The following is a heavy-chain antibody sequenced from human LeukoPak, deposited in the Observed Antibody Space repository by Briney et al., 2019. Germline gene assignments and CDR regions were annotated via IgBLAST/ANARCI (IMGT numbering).Heavy chain of an antibody. V-gene: IGHV3-23*01. CDR3: AKDSFSSQQLAPGYFDY. Sequence: PGGSLRLSCAASGSTFSSYAMSWVRQAPGKGLEWVSAISGSGGSTYYADSVKGRFTISRDNSKNTLYLQMNSLRAEDTAVYYCAKDSFSSQQLAPGYFDYWGQGTLVTVSS. CDR2: ISGSGGST. D-gene: IGHD6-13*01. CDR1: GSTFSSYA. J-gene: IGHJ4*02.